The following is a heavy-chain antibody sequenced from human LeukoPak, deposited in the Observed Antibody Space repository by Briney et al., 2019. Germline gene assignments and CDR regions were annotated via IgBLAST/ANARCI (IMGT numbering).Heavy chain of an antibody. V-gene: IGHV3-23*01. CDR2: ISGSGGST. J-gene: IGHJ1*01. D-gene: IGHD6-19*01. CDR3: ARGFRSSGWNRYFQH. CDR1: GFTFSSYA. Sequence: GGSLRLSCAASGFTFSSYAMSWVRQAPGKGLEWVSAISGSGGSTYYADSVKGRFTISRDNSKNTLYLQMNSLRAEDTAVYYCARGFRSSGWNRYFQHWGQGTLVTVSS.